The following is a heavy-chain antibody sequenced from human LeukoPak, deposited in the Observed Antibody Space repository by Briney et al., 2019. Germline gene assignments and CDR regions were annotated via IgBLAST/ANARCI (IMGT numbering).Heavy chain of an antibody. D-gene: IGHD2-2*01. CDR2: IYIEGNTT. V-gene: IGHV3-74*01. CDR3: ARGEYAFDY. J-gene: IGHJ4*02. Sequence: GGSLRLSCAASGFIFSSYWMHWVRQAPGKGLVWVSRIYIEGNTTSYADSVKGRFTISRDNAKNTLYLQMNSLRVEDTAVYYCARGEYAFDYWGQGTLVTVSS. CDR1: GFIFSSYW.